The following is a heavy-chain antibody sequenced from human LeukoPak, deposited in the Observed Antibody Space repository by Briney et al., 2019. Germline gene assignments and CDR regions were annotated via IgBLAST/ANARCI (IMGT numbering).Heavy chain of an antibody. CDR1: GFTFNNYG. V-gene: IGHV3-30*02. D-gene: IGHD5-18*01. CDR3: AKDTIQGDTALDY. Sequence: PGGSLRLSXAASGFTFNNYGMHWVRQAPGKGLEWVTFIRYDGSIKYYTDFVKGRFTISRDNSKNTLYLQMNSLRAEDTAVYYCAKDTIQGDTALDYWGQGTLVTVSS. J-gene: IGHJ4*02. CDR2: IRYDGSIK.